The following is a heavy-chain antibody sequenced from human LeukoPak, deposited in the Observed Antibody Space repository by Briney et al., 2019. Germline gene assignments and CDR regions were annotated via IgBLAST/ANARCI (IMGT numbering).Heavy chain of an antibody. Sequence: SETLSLTCTVSGGSISSSSYNWGWIRQPPGKGLEWIGSIYYSGSTYYNPSLKSRVTISVDTSKNQFSLKLNSVTAADTAVYYCAAAEVGSGIPFDYWGQGTLVIVSS. D-gene: IGHD2-15*01. J-gene: IGHJ4*02. V-gene: IGHV4-39*07. CDR1: GGSISSSSYN. CDR2: IYYSGST. CDR3: AAAEVGSGIPFDY.